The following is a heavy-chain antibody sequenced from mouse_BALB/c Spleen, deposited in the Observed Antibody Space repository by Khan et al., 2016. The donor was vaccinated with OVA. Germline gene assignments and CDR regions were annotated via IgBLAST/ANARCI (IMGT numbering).Heavy chain of an antibody. J-gene: IGHJ1*01. CDR3: AREGPDFWYFDV. V-gene: IGHV14-3*02. Sequence: VQLKESGAELVKPGASVKLSCTASGFNIKDTYMHWVKQRPEQGLEWIGRIDPANGNTKYDPKFQGKAPRTADTSSNTAYLQISSLTSEDTAVYFCAREGPDFWYFDVWGAGTTVTVSS. CDR2: IDPANGNT. CDR1: GFNIKDTY.